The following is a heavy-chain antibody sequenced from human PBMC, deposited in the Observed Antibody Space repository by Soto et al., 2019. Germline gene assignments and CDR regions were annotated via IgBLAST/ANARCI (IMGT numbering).Heavy chain of an antibody. D-gene: IGHD5-12*01. J-gene: IGHJ3*02. CDR2: IYSGGST. Sequence: EVQLVESGGGLVQPGGSLRLSCAASGFTVSSNYMSWVRQAPGKGLEWVSVIYSGGSTYYADSVKGRFTISRDNSKNTLYLQMNSLRAEDRAVYYCSIGFVDIVATIRDSFDIWGQGTMVTVYS. CDR1: GFTVSSNY. V-gene: IGHV3-66*01. CDR3: SIGFVDIVATIRDSFDI.